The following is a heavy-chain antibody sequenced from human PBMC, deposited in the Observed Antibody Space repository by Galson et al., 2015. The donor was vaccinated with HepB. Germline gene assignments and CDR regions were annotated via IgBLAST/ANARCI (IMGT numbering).Heavy chain of an antibody. CDR3: ARLGITGTTVVLDYYYGMDV. V-gene: IGHV1-18*04. D-gene: IGHD1-7*01. CDR2: ISAYNGNT. CDR1: GYTFTSYG. J-gene: IGHJ6*02. Sequence: SVKVSCKASGYTFTSYGISWVRQAPGQGLEWMGWISAYNGNTNYAQKLQGRVTMTTDTSTSTAYMELRSLRSDDTAVYYCARLGITGTTVVLDYYYGMDVWGQGTTVTVSS.